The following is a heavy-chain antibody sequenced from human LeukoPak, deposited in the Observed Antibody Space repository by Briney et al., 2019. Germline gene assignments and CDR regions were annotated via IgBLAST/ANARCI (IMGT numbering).Heavy chain of an antibody. V-gene: IGHV3-30-3*01. D-gene: IGHD2-2*03. J-gene: IGHJ4*02. Sequence: GGSLRLSCAASGFTFSSYAMSWVRQAPGKGLEWVAVISYDGSNKYYADSVKGRFTLSRDNSKNTLYLQMNSLRAEDTAVYYCARDLALVSVVVPAQWGQGTLVTVSS. CDR2: ISYDGSNK. CDR3: ARDLALVSVVVPAQ. CDR1: GFTFSSYA.